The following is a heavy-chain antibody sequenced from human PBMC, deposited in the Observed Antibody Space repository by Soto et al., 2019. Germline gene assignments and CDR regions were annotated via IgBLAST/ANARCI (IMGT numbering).Heavy chain of an antibody. CDR1: GFTFRRYW. CDR2: IKEDGSDI. Sequence: GGSLRLSCAASGFTFRRYWMSWVRQAPGKGLEWVANIKEDGSDIYYVDSVRGRFTISRDNAKNSLYLQMNSLRDEDTAVYYCATSEVTQSWDYWGQGTLVTVSS. J-gene: IGHJ4*02. D-gene: IGHD4-4*01. CDR3: ATSEVTQSWDY. V-gene: IGHV3-7*01.